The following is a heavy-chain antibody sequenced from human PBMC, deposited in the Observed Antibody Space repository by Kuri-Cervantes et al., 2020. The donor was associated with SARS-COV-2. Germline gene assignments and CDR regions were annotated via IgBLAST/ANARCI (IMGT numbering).Heavy chain of an antibody. J-gene: IGHJ4*02. CDR3: ARGFWTGFLFDS. Sequence: SETRSLTCTLAGGSISSSSYYWSWLRQSPGKGLEWIGYIYYGGSTTYNPALKSRVTISIDMTNNQFFLNLKGASAADTAVYYCARGFWTGFLFDSWGQGSLVTVSS. D-gene: IGHD3/OR15-3a*01. V-gene: IGHV4-61*01. CDR2: IYYGGST. CDR1: GGSISSSSYY.